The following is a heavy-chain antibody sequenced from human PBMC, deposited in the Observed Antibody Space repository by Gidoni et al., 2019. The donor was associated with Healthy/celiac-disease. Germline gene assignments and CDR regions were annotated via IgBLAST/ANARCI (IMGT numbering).Heavy chain of an antibody. CDR1: GFTVSSNY. Sequence: EVQLVESGGGLVQPGGSLRLSCAASGFTVSSNYMSWVRQAPGKGLEWVSVIYSGGSTYYADSVKGRFTISRHNSKNTLYLQMNSLRAEDTAVYYCARGTRVEERGSVYYFDYWGQGTLVTVSS. J-gene: IGHJ4*02. V-gene: IGHV3-53*04. CDR3: ARGTRVEERGSVYYFDY. CDR2: IYSGGST. D-gene: IGHD1-26*01.